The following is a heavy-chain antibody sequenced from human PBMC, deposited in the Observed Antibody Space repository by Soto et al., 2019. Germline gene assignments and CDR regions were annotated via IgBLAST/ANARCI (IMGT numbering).Heavy chain of an antibody. CDR2: IHYSGTT. Sequence: AQTLSLTCRVSGHSISETIYYWGWVRQPPGKGLEWIGSIHYSGTTQFHPSLKTRVTISVDTSKNEFSLRLRSVTAADTAVYYCVRQLKAVAAAMPYWGQGIPVAVSS. J-gene: IGHJ4*02. V-gene: IGHV4-39*01. D-gene: IGHD6-19*01. CDR3: VRQLKAVAAAMPY. CDR1: GHSISETIYY.